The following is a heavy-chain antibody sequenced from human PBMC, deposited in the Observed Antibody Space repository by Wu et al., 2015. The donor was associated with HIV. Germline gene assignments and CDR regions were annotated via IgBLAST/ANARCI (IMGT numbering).Heavy chain of an antibody. V-gene: IGHV1-69*12. CDR1: GGTFSSYA. Sequence: QVQLVQSGAEVKKPGSSVKVSCKASGGTFSSYAISWVRQAPGQGLEWMGGIIPIFGTANYAQKFQGRVTITADESTSTAYMELSSLRSEDTAVYYCARDPGIAAPYYYYYMDVSGQRDHGHRLL. CDR2: IIPIFGTA. D-gene: IGHD6-13*01. J-gene: IGHJ6*03. CDR3: ARDPGIAAPYYYYYMDV.